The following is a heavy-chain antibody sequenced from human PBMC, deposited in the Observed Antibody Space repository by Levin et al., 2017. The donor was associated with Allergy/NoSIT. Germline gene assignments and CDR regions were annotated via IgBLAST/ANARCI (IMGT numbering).Heavy chain of an antibody. V-gene: IGHV1-2*02. J-gene: IGHJ4*02. CDR1: GYTFTGYY. Sequence: ASVKVSCKASGYTFTGYYMHWVRQAPGQGLEWMGWINPNSGGTNYAQKFQGRVTMTRDTSISTAYMELSRLRSDDTAVYYCARAGMIVVVPGYDYWGQGTLVTVSS. D-gene: IGHD3-22*01. CDR3: ARAGMIVVVPGYDY. CDR2: INPNSGGT.